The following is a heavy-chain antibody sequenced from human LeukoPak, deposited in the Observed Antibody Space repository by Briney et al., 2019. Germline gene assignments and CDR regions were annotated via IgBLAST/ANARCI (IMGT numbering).Heavy chain of an antibody. Sequence: GGSLRLSCAASGFSFSSIGMSWVRQAPGKGLQWVSAISSSGNTYYADSVKGRFTISRDNSKNTLFLQMNSLGAEDTALYYCAKGGRPDGWDYWGQGTLVTVPS. CDR1: GFSFSSIG. D-gene: IGHD1-14*01. V-gene: IGHV3-23*01. CDR2: ISSSGNT. J-gene: IGHJ4*02. CDR3: AKGGRPDGWDY.